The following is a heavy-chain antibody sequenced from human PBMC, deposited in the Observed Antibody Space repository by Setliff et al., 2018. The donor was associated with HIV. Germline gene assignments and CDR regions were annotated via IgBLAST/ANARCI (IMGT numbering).Heavy chain of an antibody. CDR2: IYYSGST. V-gene: IGHV4-31*03. D-gene: IGHD4-17*01. CDR1: GGSISSGGYY. J-gene: IGHJ4*02. CDR3: VRPRGDYGDDGMFFDY. Sequence: SETLSLTCTVSGGSISSGGYYWSWIRQHPGKGLEWIGYIYYSGSTYYNPSLKSRVTISVDTSESQFSLNLNSVTAADTAVYYCVRPRGDYGDDGMFFDYWGQGTLVTVSS.